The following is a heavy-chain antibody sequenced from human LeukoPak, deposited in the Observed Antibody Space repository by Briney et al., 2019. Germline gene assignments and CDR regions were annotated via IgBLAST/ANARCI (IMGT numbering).Heavy chain of an antibody. CDR2: IKQDGREK. D-gene: IGHD5-24*01. V-gene: IGHV3-7*01. J-gene: IGHJ4*02. CDR3: ARDPWGDGYNNEGLYFDF. Sequence: GGSLTLSWAVSRFTLSIYWMSWVRQAPGKGREWVANIKQDGREKFYVDSVKGLFTISRHNAKNSLYLQMNSLRAEDTAVYYCARDPWGDGYNNEGLYFDFWGQGTRVTVSS. CDR1: RFTLSIYW.